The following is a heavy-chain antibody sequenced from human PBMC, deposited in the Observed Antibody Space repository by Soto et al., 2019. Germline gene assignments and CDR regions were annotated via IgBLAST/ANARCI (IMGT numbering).Heavy chain of an antibody. D-gene: IGHD4-4*01. CDR3: ARGEAYTNYNSR. CDR2: ISHSGTS. Sequence: SETLSLTCAVYGGSLSAYYWSWVRQTPGKGLERIGEISHSGTSNYNPSLKSRVTISVDMSKNQFFLKLNSVTAADTAVYYCARGEAYTNYNSRGGQGALLTLSS. CDR1: GGSLSAYY. V-gene: IGHV4-34*01. J-gene: IGHJ4*02.